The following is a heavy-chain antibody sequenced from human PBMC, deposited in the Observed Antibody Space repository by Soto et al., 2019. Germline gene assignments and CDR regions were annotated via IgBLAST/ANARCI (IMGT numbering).Heavy chain of an antibody. J-gene: IGHJ6*02. D-gene: IGHD2-21*01. CDR1: GFTFSSYE. CDR2: IKQDGSEK. V-gene: IGHV3-7*01. Sequence: EVQLVESGGGLVQPGGSLRLSCAASGFTFSSYEMNWVRQAPGKGLEWVANIKQDGSEKYYVDSVKGRFTISRDNAKNSLYLQMNSLRAEDTAVYYCARRSDGDYYYYGMDVWGQGTTVTVSS. CDR3: ARRSDGDYYYYGMDV.